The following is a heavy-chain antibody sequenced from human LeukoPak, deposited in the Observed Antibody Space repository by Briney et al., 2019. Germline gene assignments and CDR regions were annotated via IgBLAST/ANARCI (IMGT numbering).Heavy chain of an antibody. D-gene: IGHD2-2*01. CDR2: TYYRSTWYN. CDR1: GDSVSSNSVT. V-gene: IGHV6-1*01. CDR3: ARRLTQYDCFDP. J-gene: IGHJ5*02. Sequence: SQTLSLTCAISGDSVSSNSVTWNWIRQSPWRGLEWLGRTYYRSTWYNDYAVSVRGLITVNPDTSKNQFSLHLNSVTPEDTAVYYCARRLTQYDCFDPWGQGILVTVSS.